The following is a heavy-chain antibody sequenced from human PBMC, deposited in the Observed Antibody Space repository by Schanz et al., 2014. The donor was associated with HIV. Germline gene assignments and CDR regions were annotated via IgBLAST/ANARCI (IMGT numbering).Heavy chain of an antibody. J-gene: IGHJ6*02. CDR3: ANSGYCTSGICYTRGNGMDV. CDR2: INSDGSST. Sequence: EVQLVESGGALVQPGGSLRLSCAASGFTFSSYWMHWVRQAPGKGLVWVSRINSDGSSTSYADSVKGRFTISRDNAKNTLYLQMNSLRAEDTAVYYCANSGYCTSGICYTRGNGMDVWGQGTTVTVSS. D-gene: IGHD2-8*01. CDR1: GFTFSSYW. V-gene: IGHV3-74*01.